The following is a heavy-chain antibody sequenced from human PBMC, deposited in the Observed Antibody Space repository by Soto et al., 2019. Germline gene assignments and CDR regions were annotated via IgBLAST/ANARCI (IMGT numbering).Heavy chain of an antibody. V-gene: IGHV3-30*18. CDR3: AKDLEYSSTVYYCYYYIDV. J-gene: IGHJ6*03. D-gene: IGHD6-6*01. Sequence: GGSLRLSCAASGFTFSSHGMHWVRQAPGKGLEWVAVISYDGSNKYYADSVKGRFTISRDNSKNTLYLQMNSLRAEDTAVYYCAKDLEYSSTVYYCYYYIDVWGKGTTVTVSS. CDR2: ISYDGSNK. CDR1: GFTFSSHG.